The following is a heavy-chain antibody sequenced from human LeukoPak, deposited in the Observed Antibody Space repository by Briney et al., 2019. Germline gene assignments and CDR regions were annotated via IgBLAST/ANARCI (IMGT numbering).Heavy chain of an antibody. CDR2: INSDGSEG. V-gene: IGHV3-7*03. CDR3: ARSSYSSSSSV. J-gene: IGHJ3*01. D-gene: IGHD6-6*01. CDR1: GFTFSSYW. Sequence: GGSLRLSCAASGFTFSSYWMSWVRQAPGKGLEWVTSINSDGSEGYYADVVKGRFTISRDNAKNSLYLQINSLRAEDTAVYYCARSSYSSSSSVWGQGTIVTVSS.